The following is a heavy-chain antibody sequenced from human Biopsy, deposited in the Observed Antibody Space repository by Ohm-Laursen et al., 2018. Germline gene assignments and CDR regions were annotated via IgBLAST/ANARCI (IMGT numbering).Heavy chain of an antibody. D-gene: IGHD3-10*01. CDR2: IIPIVGIT. J-gene: IGHJ6*02. CDR3: ARGGSGSGYFGMDV. CDR1: GDTFTRSA. Sequence: ASVKVSCKASGDTFTRSAFFWVRQAPGQGLVYLGKIIPIVGITNHAQTFQGRITLTADKSTFMVYMELSRLRSDDTAIYYCARGGSGSGYFGMDVWGQGATVSVSS. V-gene: IGHV1-69*04.